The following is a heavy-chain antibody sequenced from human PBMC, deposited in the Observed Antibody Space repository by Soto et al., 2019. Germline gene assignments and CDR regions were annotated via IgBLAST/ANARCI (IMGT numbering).Heavy chain of an antibody. CDR1: GGTFSSYA. D-gene: IGHD6-13*01. V-gene: IGHV1-69*13. J-gene: IGHJ6*02. Sequence: ASVKVSCKASGGTFSSYAISWVRQAPGQGLEWMGGIIPIFGTANYAQKFQGRVTITADESTSTAYMGLSSLRSEDTAVYYCARGRGSAAGMSYYYYGMDVWGQGTTVTVSS. CDR2: IIPIFGTA. CDR3: ARGRGSAAGMSYYYYGMDV.